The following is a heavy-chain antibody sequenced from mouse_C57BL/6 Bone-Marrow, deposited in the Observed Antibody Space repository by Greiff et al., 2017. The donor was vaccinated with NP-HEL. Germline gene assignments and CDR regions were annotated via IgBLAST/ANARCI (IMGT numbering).Heavy chain of an antibody. D-gene: IGHD2-1*01. V-gene: IGHV14-4*01. CDR2: IDPENGDT. J-gene: IGHJ2*01. CDR3: TTQIYYGLDY. CDR1: GFNIKDDY. Sequence: EVQLQQSGAELVRPGASVKLSCTASGFNIKDDYMHWVKQRPEQGLEWIGWIDPENGDTEYASKFQGKATITADTSSNTAYLQLSSLTSEDTAVYYCTTQIYYGLDYWGQGTTLTVSS.